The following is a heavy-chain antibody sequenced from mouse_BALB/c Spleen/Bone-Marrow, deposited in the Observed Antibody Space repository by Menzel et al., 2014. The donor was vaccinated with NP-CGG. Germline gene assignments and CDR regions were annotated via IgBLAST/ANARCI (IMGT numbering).Heavy chain of an antibody. D-gene: IGHD1-1*01. CDR2: INPYNGDT. Sequence: EVQLVESGPELVKPGASVKISCKASGYSFTGYFMNWVMQSHGKSLEWIGRINPYNGDTFYNQKFKGKATLTVDKSSSTAHMELRSLASEDSAVYYCARSGYYGSNYFDYWGQGTTLTVSS. V-gene: IGHV1-20*02. J-gene: IGHJ2*01. CDR1: GYSFTGYF. CDR3: ARSGYYGSNYFDY.